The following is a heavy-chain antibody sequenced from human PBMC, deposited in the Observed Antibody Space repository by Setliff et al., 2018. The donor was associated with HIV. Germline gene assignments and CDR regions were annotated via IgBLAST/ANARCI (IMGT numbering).Heavy chain of an antibody. Sequence: LSLTCTVSGGSISNSRYYWSWIRQPPGKGLEWIGSIYYSGSTYYNPSLKSRVTISVDTSKNQFSLKLSSVTAADAAVYYCASRVYYYDSSGYLREEGFDPWGQGTLVTVSS. CDR3: ASRVYYYDSSGYLREEGFDP. D-gene: IGHD3-22*01. V-gene: IGHV4-39*01. CDR1: GGSISNSRYY. CDR2: IYYSGST. J-gene: IGHJ5*02.